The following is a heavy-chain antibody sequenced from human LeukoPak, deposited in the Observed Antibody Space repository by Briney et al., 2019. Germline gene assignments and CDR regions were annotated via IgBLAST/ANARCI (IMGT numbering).Heavy chain of an antibody. CDR1: GFTFSSYG. Sequence: PGGSLRLSCAASGFTFSSYGMHWVRQAPGKGLEWVAVISYDGSNKYYADSVKGRFTISRDNSKNTLYLQMNSLRAEDTAVYYCAKDRITGTRPFDYWGQGTLVTVSS. J-gene: IGHJ4*02. V-gene: IGHV3-30*18. D-gene: IGHD1-7*01. CDR3: AKDRITGTRPFDY. CDR2: ISYDGSNK.